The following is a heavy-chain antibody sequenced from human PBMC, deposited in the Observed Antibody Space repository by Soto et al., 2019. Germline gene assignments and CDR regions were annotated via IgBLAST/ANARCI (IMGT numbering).Heavy chain of an antibody. Sequence: ASVKVSCKASGGTFSSYAISWVRQAPGQGLEWMGGIIPIFGTANYAQKFQGRVTITADKSTSTAHMELSSLRSEDTAVYYCARSYYYDSSGPIGTYYYYGMDVWGQGTTVTVSS. CDR3: ARSYYYDSSGPIGTYYYYGMDV. J-gene: IGHJ6*01. D-gene: IGHD3-22*01. CDR2: IIPIFGTA. V-gene: IGHV1-69*06. CDR1: GGTFSSYA.